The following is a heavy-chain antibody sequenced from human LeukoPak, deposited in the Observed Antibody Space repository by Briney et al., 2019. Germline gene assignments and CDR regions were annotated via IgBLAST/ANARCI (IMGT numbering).Heavy chain of an antibody. CDR1: GFTFTDAW. CDR3: ARVDSGYDPSFDY. CDR2: IKKKAEGWTT. V-gene: IGHV3-15*01. Sequence: KPGGSLRLSCAASGFTFTDAWMTWVRQAPGKGLEWVGRIKKKAEGWTTDYAAPVKGRFTISRDASKNTLFLQMNSLKTEDTAVYYCARVDSGYDPSFDYWGQGTLVTVSS. J-gene: IGHJ4*02. D-gene: IGHD5-12*01.